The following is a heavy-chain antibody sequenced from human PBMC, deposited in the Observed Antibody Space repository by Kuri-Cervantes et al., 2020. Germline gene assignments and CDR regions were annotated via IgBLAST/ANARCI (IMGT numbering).Heavy chain of an antibody. CDR3: ARVEPRNGDFFDY. V-gene: IGHV3-53*01. D-gene: IGHD4-17*01. CDR1: GFTVSSNY. Sequence: GGSLRLSCAASGFTVSSNYMSWVRQAPGKGLEWVSVIYSGGSTYYADSVKGRFTISRDNSKNTLYLQMNSLRAEDTAVYYCARVEPRNGDFFDYWGQGTLVTVSS. CDR2: IYSGGST. J-gene: IGHJ4*02.